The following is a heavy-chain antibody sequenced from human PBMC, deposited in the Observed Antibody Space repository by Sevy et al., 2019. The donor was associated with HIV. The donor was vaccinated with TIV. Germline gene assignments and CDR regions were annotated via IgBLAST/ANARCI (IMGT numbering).Heavy chain of an antibody. CDR2: IRFDGNNK. V-gene: IGHV3-30*02. Sequence: GGSLRLSCAASGFTFSRYGMHRVRQAPGKGLEWVASIRFDGNNKHYVDSVMGRFTISRDDSKNTLYLQMNSLRSEDTAVYYCAKDSVARNLHFDYWGQGALVTVSS. CDR1: GFTFSRYG. J-gene: IGHJ4*02. CDR3: AKDSVARNLHFDY. D-gene: IGHD6-19*01.